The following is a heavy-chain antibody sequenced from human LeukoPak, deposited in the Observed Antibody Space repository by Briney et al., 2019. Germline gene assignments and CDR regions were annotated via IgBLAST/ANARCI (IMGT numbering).Heavy chain of an antibody. CDR3: ARGAVTTDTHFDC. V-gene: IGHV1-2*04. Sequence: ASVKVSCKASGYTFTGYYMHWVRQAPGQGLEWMGWINPNSGGTNYAQKFQGWVTMTRDTSISTAYMELSRLRSDDTAVYYCARGAVTTDTHFDCWGQGTLVTVSS. J-gene: IGHJ4*02. CDR1: GYTFTGYY. D-gene: IGHD4-17*01. CDR2: INPNSGGT.